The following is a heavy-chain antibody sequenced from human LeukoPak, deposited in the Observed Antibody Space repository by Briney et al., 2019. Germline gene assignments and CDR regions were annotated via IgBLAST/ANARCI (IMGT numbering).Heavy chain of an antibody. Sequence: PGGSLRLSCAASEFTFSSYWMSWVRQAPGKGLEWVSAISGSGGSTYYADSVKGRFTISRDNSKNTLYLQMNSLRAEDTAVYYCAKVFRNTYYDYVWGSYRSESPDYWGQGTLVTVSS. J-gene: IGHJ4*02. V-gene: IGHV3-23*01. CDR1: EFTFSSYW. CDR3: AKVFRNTYYDYVWGSYRSESPDY. D-gene: IGHD3-16*02. CDR2: ISGSGGST.